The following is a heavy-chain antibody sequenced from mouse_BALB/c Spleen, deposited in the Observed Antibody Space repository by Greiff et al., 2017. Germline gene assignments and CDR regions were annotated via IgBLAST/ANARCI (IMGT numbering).Heavy chain of an antibody. V-gene: IGHV5-6-4*01. D-gene: IGHD1-1*01. CDR2: ISSGGSYT. J-gene: IGHJ2*01. CDR1: GFTFSSYT. Sequence: DVMLVESGGGLVKPGGSLKLSCAASGFTFSSYTMSWVRQTPEKRLEWVATISSGGSYTYYPDSVKGRFTISRDNAKNTLYLQMSSLKSEDTAMYYCTRDYYGSSYGYWGQGTTLTVSS. CDR3: TRDYYGSSYGY.